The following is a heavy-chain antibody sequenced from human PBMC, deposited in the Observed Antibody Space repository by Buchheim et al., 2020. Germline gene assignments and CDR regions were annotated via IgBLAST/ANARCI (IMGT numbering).Heavy chain of an antibody. D-gene: IGHD5-12*01. CDR2: IRRKIYGGTT. Sequence: EVQLVESGGVLVEPGRSLRLSCTASGFSCGDYGMSWFRQAPGKALEWVTFIRRKIYGGTTEYAASVKGRFTISGDDFNNIVYLKMNSLKTEDTAVYYCTRGLGGYDHTFDIWGQGT. CDR1: GFSCGDYG. J-gene: IGHJ3*02. CDR3: TRGLGGYDHTFDI. V-gene: IGHV3-49*03.